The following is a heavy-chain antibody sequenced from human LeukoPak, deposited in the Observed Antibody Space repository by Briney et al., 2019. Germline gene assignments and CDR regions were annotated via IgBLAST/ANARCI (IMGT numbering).Heavy chain of an antibody. CDR1: GYTFTGYY. V-gene: IGHV1-2*02. D-gene: IGHD1-14*01. CDR3: AREAGVVGTTDFDY. CDR2: INPNSGGT. J-gene: IGHJ4*02. Sequence: ASVKVSCKASGYTFTGYYMHWVRQAPGQGPEWMGWINPNSGGTNYAQKFQGRVTMTRDTSISTAHMELSRLTSDDTAVYYCAREAGVVGTTDFDYWGQGTLVTVSS.